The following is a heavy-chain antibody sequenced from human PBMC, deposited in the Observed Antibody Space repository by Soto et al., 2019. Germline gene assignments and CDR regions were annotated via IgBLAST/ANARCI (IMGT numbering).Heavy chain of an antibody. CDR1: GYSFTSYW. CDR2: IDPSDSYT. D-gene: IGHD6-6*01. Sequence: PGESLKISCKGSGYSFTSYWISWVRQMPGKGLEWMGRIDPSDSYTNYSPSFQGHVTISADKSISTAYLQWSSLKASDTAMYYCASYRPYSSSSDRRVDYYYGMDVWGQGTTVTVSS. V-gene: IGHV5-10-1*01. CDR3: ASYRPYSSSSDRRVDYYYGMDV. J-gene: IGHJ6*02.